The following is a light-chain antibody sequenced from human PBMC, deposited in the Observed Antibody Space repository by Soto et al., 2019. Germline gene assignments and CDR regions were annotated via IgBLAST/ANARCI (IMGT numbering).Light chain of an antibody. J-gene: IGKJ4*01. CDR1: QSVLSSSNNENY. V-gene: IGKV4-1*01. CDR2: GAS. Sequence: DIVMTQSPDSLAVSLGERTTINCKSSQSVLSSSNNENYLAWFQQKPGQPPKLLIYGASTRESGVPDRFSGSGSGTDFTLTISILQAEDVAVYYCQHYYSSPLTFGGGTKVEIK. CDR3: QHYYSSPLT.